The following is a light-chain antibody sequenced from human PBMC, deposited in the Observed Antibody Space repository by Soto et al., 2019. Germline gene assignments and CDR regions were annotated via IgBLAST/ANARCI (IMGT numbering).Light chain of an antibody. CDR2: EVT. J-gene: IGLJ2*01. CDR3: TSFAGNFNVV. CDR1: SSDIGGYNY. Sequence: QSALTQPPSASGSPGQSVTISCTGTSSDIGGYNYVSWYQQPPGKAPKLMIYEVTKRPSGVPDRFSGSKSGNTASLTVSGLQADDEADYYCTSFAGNFNVVFGGGTQLTVL. V-gene: IGLV2-8*01.